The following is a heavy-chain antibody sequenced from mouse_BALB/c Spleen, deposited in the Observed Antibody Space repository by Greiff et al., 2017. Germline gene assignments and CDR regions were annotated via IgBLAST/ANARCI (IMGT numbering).Heavy chain of an antibody. J-gene: IGHJ3*01. CDR1: GFTFSSFG. Sequence: EVQVVESGGGLVQPGGSRKLSCAASGFTFSSFGMHWVRQAPEKGLEWVAYISSGSSTIYYADTVKGRFTISRDNPKNTLFLQMTSLRSEDTAMYYCARKDYGSATWFAYWGQGTLVTVSA. CDR3: ARKDYGSATWFAY. D-gene: IGHD1-1*01. V-gene: IGHV5-17*02. CDR2: ISSGSSTI.